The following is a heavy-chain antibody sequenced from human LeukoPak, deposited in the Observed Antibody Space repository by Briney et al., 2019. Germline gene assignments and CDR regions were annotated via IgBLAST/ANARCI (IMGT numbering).Heavy chain of an antibody. Sequence: PSETLSLTCTVSGGSISSSSYYWGWIRQPPGKGLEWIGNIYYTGSTYYNPSLQSRVTISVDTSKNQFSLKLSSVTAADTAVYYCARVRYGSGSTDYWGQGTLVTVSS. V-gene: IGHV4-39*07. D-gene: IGHD3-10*01. J-gene: IGHJ4*02. CDR3: ARVRYGSGSTDY. CDR2: IYYTGST. CDR1: GGSISSSSYY.